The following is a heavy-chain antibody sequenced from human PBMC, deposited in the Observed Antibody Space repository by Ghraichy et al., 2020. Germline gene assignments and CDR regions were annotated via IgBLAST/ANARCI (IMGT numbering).Heavy chain of an antibody. Sequence: SQTLSLTCTVSGGSISSSSYYWGWIRQPPGKGLEWIGSIYYSGSTYYNPSLKSRVTISVDTSKNQFSLKLSSVTAADTAVYYCASPYYYDSIGYYPYYFDYWGQGTLVTVSS. J-gene: IGHJ4*02. CDR2: IYYSGST. CDR3: ASPYYYDSIGYYPYYFDY. V-gene: IGHV4-39*07. D-gene: IGHD3-22*01. CDR1: GGSISSSSYY.